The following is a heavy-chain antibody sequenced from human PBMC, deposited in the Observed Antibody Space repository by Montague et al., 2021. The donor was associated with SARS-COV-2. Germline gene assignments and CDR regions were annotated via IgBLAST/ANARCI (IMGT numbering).Heavy chain of an antibody. D-gene: IGHD3-3*01. J-gene: IGHJ6*02. CDR1: GGSLLPYY. CDR2: TSYSGST. V-gene: IGHV4-59*12. CDR3: ARWGEYYDSPYYYYAMDV. Sequence: SETLSLTCTVSGGSLLPYYWSWIRQSPGKGLSFIGYTSYSGSTDYNPSLKSRVTISIDTSKNQFSLKLSSVTAADTAVYYCARWGEYYDSPYYYYAMDVWGQGTTVTVSS.